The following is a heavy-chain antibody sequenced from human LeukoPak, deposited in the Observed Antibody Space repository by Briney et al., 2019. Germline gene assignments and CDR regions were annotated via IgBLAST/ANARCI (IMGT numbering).Heavy chain of an antibody. V-gene: IGHV3-30*03. CDR1: GFTFRNYG. CDR2: ISYDGSNK. D-gene: IGHD6-13*01. J-gene: IGHJ4*02. Sequence: GGSLRLSCAASGFTFRNYGMHWVRQAPGKGLEWVAVISYDGSNKYYADSVKGRFTISRDNSKNTLFLQMNSLRAEDTAVYYCARDREGSSSWDYWGQGALVTVSS. CDR3: ARDREGSSSWDY.